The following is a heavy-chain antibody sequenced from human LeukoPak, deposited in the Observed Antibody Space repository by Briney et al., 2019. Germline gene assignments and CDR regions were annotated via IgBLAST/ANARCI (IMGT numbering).Heavy chain of an antibody. Sequence: GGSLRLSCAASGFTFSSFGMHWVRQAPGKGLERVAVIWYDGNNKYYADSVKGRFTISRDNSKNTLYLQMNSLRAEATAVYYCARAFTSTGYYYVEYWGQGTLVTVSS. V-gene: IGHV3-33*01. CDR1: GFTFSSFG. CDR3: ARAFTSTGYYYVEY. CDR2: IWYDGNNK. D-gene: IGHD3-22*01. J-gene: IGHJ4*02.